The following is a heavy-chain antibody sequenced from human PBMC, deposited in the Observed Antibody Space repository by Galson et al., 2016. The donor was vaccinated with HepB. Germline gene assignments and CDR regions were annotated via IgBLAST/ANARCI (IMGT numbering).Heavy chain of an antibody. Sequence: SLRLSCAASGFTFSNYPMTWVRQAPGKGLEWVSAVSDSEDNTFYADAVRGRFTISRDRLKNTLYLQMTSLRADDTAVYYCAEFYAPGLHAFDHWGQGTLVTVSS. V-gene: IGHV3-23*01. J-gene: IGHJ4*02. CDR1: GFTFSNYP. D-gene: IGHD6-13*01. CDR3: AEFYAPGLHAFDH. CDR2: VSDSEDNT.